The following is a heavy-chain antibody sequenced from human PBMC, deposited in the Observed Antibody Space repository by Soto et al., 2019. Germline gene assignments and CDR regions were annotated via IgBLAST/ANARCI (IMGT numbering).Heavy chain of an antibody. Sequence: SETLSLTCAVYGGSFSGYYLSWIRQPPGKGLEWIGEINHSGSTNYNPSLKSRVTISVDTSKNQFSLKLSSVTAADTAVYYCARDRSSRNWFDPWGQGTLVTVSS. D-gene: IGHD6-13*01. CDR1: GGSFSGYY. CDR3: ARDRSSRNWFDP. J-gene: IGHJ5*02. CDR2: INHSGST. V-gene: IGHV4-34*01.